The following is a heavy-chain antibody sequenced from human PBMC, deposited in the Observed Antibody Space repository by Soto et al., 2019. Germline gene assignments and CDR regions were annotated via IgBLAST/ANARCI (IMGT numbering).Heavy chain of an antibody. CDR3: ARGVYDSNGYSYP. CDR1: GFNFSSYE. J-gene: IGHJ5*02. CDR2: ISSSANRI. D-gene: IGHD3-22*01. Sequence: LRLSCAASGFNFSSYEMNWVRQAPGKGLEWISDISSSANRIYYADSVKGRFTISRDNPKNSLYLQMNSLRAEDTAVYYCARGVYDSNGYSYPWGQGTLVTVSS. V-gene: IGHV3-48*03.